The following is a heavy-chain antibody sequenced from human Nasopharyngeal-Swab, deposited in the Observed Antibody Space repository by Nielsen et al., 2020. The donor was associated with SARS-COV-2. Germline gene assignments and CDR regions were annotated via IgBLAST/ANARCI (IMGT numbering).Heavy chain of an antibody. V-gene: IGHV3-23*01. CDR2: ISGSGAHT. D-gene: IGHD6-19*01. Sequence: GESLKISCAASGFTFSNYAMTWVRQAPGRGLELVSSISGSGAHTYYADSVKGRFTISRDNSKNTVFLQMNSLRAEDTALFFCAKDGGGWLTSGWYYFDFWGQGSQVTVSS. CDR3: AKDGGGWLTSGWYYFDF. J-gene: IGHJ4*02. CDR1: GFTFSNYA.